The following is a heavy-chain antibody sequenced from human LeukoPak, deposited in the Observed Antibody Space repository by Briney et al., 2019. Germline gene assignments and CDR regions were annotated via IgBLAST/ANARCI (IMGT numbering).Heavy chain of an antibody. V-gene: IGHV4-38-2*02. Sequence: SETLSLTCTVSGYSISSGYIWGWIRQPPGKGLEWIGSIYYSGSTYYNPSLKRRVTISVDTSKNQFPLKLSSVTAADTAVYYCARSMVRGVIIATPFDYWGQGTLVTVSS. CDR2: IYYSGST. CDR1: GYSISSGYI. CDR3: ARSMVRGVIIATPFDY. D-gene: IGHD3-10*01. J-gene: IGHJ4*02.